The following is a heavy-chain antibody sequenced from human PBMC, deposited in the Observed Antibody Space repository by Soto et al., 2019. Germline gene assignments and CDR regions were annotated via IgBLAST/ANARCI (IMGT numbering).Heavy chain of an antibody. CDR1: GYTFTSYG. V-gene: IGHV1-18*01. J-gene: IGHJ6*02. D-gene: IGHD6-6*01. CDR3: ARDRIAARLDYYYYGMDV. CDR2: ISAYNGNT. Sequence: ASVKVSCKASGYTFTSYGISWVRQAPGQGLEWMGWISAYNGNTNYAQKLQGRVTMTTDTSTSTAYMELRSLRSDDTAVYYCARDRIAARLDYYYYGMDVWGQGTTVTVS.